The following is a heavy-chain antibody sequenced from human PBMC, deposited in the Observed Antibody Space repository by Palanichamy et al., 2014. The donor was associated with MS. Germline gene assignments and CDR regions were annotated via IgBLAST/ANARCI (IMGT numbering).Heavy chain of an antibody. D-gene: IGHD5-12*01. V-gene: IGHV3-21*01. J-gene: IGHJ6*02. CDR3: ASQHPKWLRLPYGMDV. CDR2: ISSSSSYI. CDR1: GFTFSSYS. Sequence: QLVEVWGRAWSSLGGPVRLSCAASGFTFSSYSMNWVRQAPGKGLEWVSSISSSSSYIYYTDSVKGRFTISRDNAKNSLYLQMNSLRAEDTAVYYCASQHPKWLRLPYGMDVWGQGTTVTVSS.